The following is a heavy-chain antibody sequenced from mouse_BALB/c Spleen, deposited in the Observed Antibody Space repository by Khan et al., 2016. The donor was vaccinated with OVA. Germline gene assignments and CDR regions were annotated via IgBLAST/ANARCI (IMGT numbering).Heavy chain of an antibody. D-gene: IGHD1-1*01. Sequence: VQLLQSGPELVKPGTSLKMSCRSSGYTFTNYIIHWVKQTPGQGLEWIGYINPYNDGTKYTEKFKGKVTLTSDKSSITAYMELSGLTYEDSAVFYCARGYGGSVEFAFWGQGTLVTVSA. CDR3: ARGYGGSVEFAF. CDR1: GYTFTNYI. V-gene: IGHV1S136*01. CDR2: INPYNDGT. J-gene: IGHJ3*01.